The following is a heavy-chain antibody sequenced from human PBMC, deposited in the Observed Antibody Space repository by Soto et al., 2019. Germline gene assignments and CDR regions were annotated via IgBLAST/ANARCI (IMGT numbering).Heavy chain of an antibody. D-gene: IGHD2-15*01. V-gene: IGHV4-30-4*01. CDR1: GGSISSGDYY. CDR3: ARVECSGGSCYSIDF. CDR2: IYYSGST. J-gene: IGHJ4*02. Sequence: SETLPLTCTVSGGSISSGDYYWSWIRQPPGKGLEWIGYIYYSGSTNYNPSLKSRVTISVDTSKNQFSLKLSSVTAEDTAVYFCARVECSGGSCYSIDFWGQGTLVTVSS.